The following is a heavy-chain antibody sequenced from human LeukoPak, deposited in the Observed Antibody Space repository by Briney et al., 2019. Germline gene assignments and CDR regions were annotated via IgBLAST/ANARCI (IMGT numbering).Heavy chain of an antibody. J-gene: IGHJ4*02. Sequence: GGSLRLSCAASGFTFSSYDMHWVRQVTGKGLEWVSSIGTTGDTHYAVSVKGRFTISRENAKNSLYLQMSSLSAGDMAVYYCARSFYGDYPYWGQGTLVTASS. CDR2: IGTTGDT. D-gene: IGHD4-17*01. V-gene: IGHV3-13*01. CDR1: GFTFSSYD. CDR3: ARSFYGDYPY.